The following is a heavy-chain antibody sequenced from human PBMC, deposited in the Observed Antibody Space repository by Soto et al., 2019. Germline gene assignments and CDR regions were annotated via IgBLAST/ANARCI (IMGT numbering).Heavy chain of an antibody. CDR1: GFTVSTYY. CDR3: ARGRSASSDFDS. J-gene: IGHJ4*02. CDR2: VYSSGTT. V-gene: IGHV3-66*01. Sequence: EVQLVESGGGLVQPGGSLRLSCAASGFTVSTYYMNWVRQATGEGLEWVSVVYSSGTTYYADSVRGRFTISRDNSKSTLFLQMNSLRAEDTAVYYCARGRSASSDFDSWGQGTLVTVSS. D-gene: IGHD3-10*01.